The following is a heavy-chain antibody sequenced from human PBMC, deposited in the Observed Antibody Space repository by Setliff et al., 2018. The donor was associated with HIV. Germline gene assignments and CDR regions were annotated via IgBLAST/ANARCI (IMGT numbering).Heavy chain of an antibody. D-gene: IGHD3-10*01. CDR1: GGSISSHY. Sequence: SETLSLTCTVSGVSGGSISSHYWNWIRQPPGKGLEWIGYIYYTGTTKNNPSLKSRVTMSIDTSKNQFSLKLSSVTAADPAVYYFARGLWFGGSYWFDPWGQGTLVTVSS. J-gene: IGHJ5*02. CDR3: ARGLWFGGSYWFDP. V-gene: IGHV4-59*11. CDR2: IYYTGTT.